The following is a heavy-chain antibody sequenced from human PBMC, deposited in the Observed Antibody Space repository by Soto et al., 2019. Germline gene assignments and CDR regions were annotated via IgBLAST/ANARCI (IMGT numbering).Heavy chain of an antibody. CDR2: IRSKAYGGTT. CDR1: GFTLSNAW. CDR3: TRVNPYYDGSGYNDAFDI. V-gene: IGHV3-49*04. D-gene: IGHD3-22*01. Sequence: GGSLRLSCAASGFTLSNAWVSWVRQAPGKGLEWVGFIRSKAYGGTTESAASVKGRFPISRDDSKSIAYLQMKSLKTEDTAVYYCTRVNPYYDGSGYNDAFDIWGQGTMVTVSS. J-gene: IGHJ3*02.